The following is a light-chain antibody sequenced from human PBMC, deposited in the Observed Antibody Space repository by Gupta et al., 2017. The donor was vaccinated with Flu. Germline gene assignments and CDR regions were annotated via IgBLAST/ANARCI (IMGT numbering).Light chain of an antibody. V-gene: IGLV1-40*01. CDR2: GNS. J-gene: IGLJ3*02. Sequence: QSVLTQPPSVSGAPGQRVTISCTGSSSNIGAGYDVHWYKHFPGTAPKLLIYGNSNRPSGVPDRFSGSQSGTSASLAITGLQAEDEADYYCQSYDSINWVFGGGTKLTVL. CDR1: SSNIGAGYD. CDR3: QSYDSINWV.